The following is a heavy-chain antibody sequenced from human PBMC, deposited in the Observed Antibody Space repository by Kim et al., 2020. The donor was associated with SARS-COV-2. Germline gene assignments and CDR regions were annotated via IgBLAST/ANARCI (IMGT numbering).Heavy chain of an antibody. V-gene: IGHV3-15*01. Sequence: YAAPVKGRFTISRDDSKNTLYLQMNSLKTEDTAVYYCTTMGYYDSSAADYWGQGTLVTVSS. CDR3: TTMGYYDSSAADY. J-gene: IGHJ4*02. D-gene: IGHD3-22*01.